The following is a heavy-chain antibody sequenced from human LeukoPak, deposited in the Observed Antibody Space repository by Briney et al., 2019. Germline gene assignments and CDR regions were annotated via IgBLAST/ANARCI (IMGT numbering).Heavy chain of an antibody. CDR2: IYHNGNT. D-gene: IGHD1-26*01. CDR1: GFTFSGFW. J-gene: IGHJ6*02. CDR3: ARGRSNYYGMDV. V-gene: IGHV4-59*01. Sequence: GSLRLSCAVSGFTFSGFWMSWSRQAPGKGLEWIGYIYHNGNTNYSPSLKSRVTMSVDTSKNLFSLKVSSVTAADTAVYYCARGRSNYYGMDVWGQGTTVTVSS.